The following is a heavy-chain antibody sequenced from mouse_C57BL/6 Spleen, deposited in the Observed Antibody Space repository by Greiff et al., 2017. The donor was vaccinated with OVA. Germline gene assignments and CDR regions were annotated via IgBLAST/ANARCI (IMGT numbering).Heavy chain of an antibody. Sequence: VQLQQPGAELVKPGASVTMSCKASGYTFTSYWITWVKQRPGHGLEWIGDIYPGSGSTNYNEKFKSKATLTADTSSSTAYMQLSSLTSEDSAVYYGARYYYGSSYKEFDYWGQGTTLTVSA. CDR1: GYTFTSYW. J-gene: IGHJ2*01. CDR3: ARYYYGSSYKEFDY. D-gene: IGHD1-1*01. CDR2: IYPGSGST. V-gene: IGHV1-55*01.